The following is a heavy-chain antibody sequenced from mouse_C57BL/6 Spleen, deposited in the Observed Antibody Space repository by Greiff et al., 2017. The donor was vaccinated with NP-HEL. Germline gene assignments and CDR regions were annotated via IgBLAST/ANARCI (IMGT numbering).Heavy chain of an antibody. J-gene: IGHJ2*01. CDR3: ARFGSNPYYFDY. CDR1: GYAFSSYW. D-gene: IGHD1-1*01. Sequence: QVQLQQSGAELVKPGASVKISCKASGYAFSSYWMNWVKQRPGKGLAWIGQIYPGDGDTNYNGKFKGKATLTADKSSSTAYMQLSSLTSEDAAVYFCARFGSNPYYFDYWGQGTTLTVSS. V-gene: IGHV1-80*01. CDR2: IYPGDGDT.